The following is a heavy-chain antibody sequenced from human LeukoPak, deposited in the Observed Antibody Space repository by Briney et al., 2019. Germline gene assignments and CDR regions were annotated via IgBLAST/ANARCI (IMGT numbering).Heavy chain of an antibody. CDR2: ISWNSGSI. D-gene: IGHD5-12*01. CDR3: AYSFGIGQWLVS. J-gene: IGHJ5*02. Sequence: AGGSLRLSCAASGFAFNDYAMHWVRQAPGKGLEWVSGISWNSGSIDYSDSVKGRFNISRDNAKNFLFLQMNSLRTEDTALYYCAYSFGIGQWLVSWGPGTLVTVSS. V-gene: IGHV3-9*01. CDR1: GFAFNDYA.